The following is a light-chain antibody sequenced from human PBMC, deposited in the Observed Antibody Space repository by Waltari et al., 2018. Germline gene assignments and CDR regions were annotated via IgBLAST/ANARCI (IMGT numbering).Light chain of an antibody. CDR2: AAS. Sequence: DIQMTQSPSSLSASVGARVTITCRASQTSSRYLNWYQQKPGKAPNLLIYAASSLQSGVPSRFSGSGSGRDFTLIITSLQPEDFATYYCQQSYSFTRTFGQGTKVEIK. CDR1: QTSSRY. V-gene: IGKV1-39*01. CDR3: QQSYSFTRT. J-gene: IGKJ1*01.